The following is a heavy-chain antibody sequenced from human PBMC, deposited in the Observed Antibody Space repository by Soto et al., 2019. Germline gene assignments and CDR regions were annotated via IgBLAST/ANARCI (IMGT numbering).Heavy chain of an antibody. V-gene: IGHV4-31*03. CDR1: GGSISSGGYY. J-gene: IGHJ4*02. CDR3: ARDKEEAGLTDY. D-gene: IGHD6-13*01. Sequence: QVQLQESGPGLVKPSQTLSLTCTVSGGSISSGGYYWSWIRQHPGKGLEWIGYIYYSGRTYYNPSLKSRVNISVDTSKNQFSLKLSSVTAADTAVYYCARDKEEAGLTDYWGQGTLVTVSS. CDR2: IYYSGRT.